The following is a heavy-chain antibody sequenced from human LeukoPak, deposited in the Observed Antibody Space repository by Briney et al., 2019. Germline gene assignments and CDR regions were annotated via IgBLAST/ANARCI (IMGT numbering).Heavy chain of an antibody. J-gene: IGHJ5*02. D-gene: IGHD3-10*01. V-gene: IGHV1-18*01. Sequence: ASVKVSCKASGYTFTSYGISWVRQAPGQGLEWMGWISAYNGNTNYAQKLQGRVTMTTDTSTSTAYMELRSLRSDDTAVYYCARDLGLLYGSGSSWFDPWGQGTLVTVSS. CDR2: ISAYNGNT. CDR3: ARDLGLLYGSGSSWFDP. CDR1: GYTFTSYG.